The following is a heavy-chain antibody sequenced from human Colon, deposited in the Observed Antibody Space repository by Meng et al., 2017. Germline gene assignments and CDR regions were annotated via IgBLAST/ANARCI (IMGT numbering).Heavy chain of an antibody. D-gene: IGHD5-24*01. Sequence: GESLKISCAASGFTVSSNYMSWVRQAPGKGLEWVSVIYSGGSTYYADSVKGRFTISRDNSKNTLYLQMNSLRAEDTAVYYFARAALEMATLSAFDIWGQGTMVTVSS. CDR1: GFTVSSNY. CDR2: IYSGGST. J-gene: IGHJ3*02. V-gene: IGHV3-66*02. CDR3: ARAALEMATLSAFDI.